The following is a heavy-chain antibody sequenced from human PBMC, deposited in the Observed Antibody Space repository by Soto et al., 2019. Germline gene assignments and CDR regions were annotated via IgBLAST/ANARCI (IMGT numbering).Heavy chain of an antibody. CDR1: GGTFSSYA. V-gene: IGHV1-69*13. J-gene: IGHJ4*02. CDR2: IVPIFGTA. CDR3: ASSAYYYDSSGHYYFDY. D-gene: IGHD3-22*01. Sequence: GASVKVSCKASGGTFSSYAISWVRQAPGQGLEWMGGIVPIFGTANYAQKFQGRVTITADESTSTAYMELSSLRSEDTAVYYCASSAYYYDSSGHYYFDYWGQGTLVTVSS.